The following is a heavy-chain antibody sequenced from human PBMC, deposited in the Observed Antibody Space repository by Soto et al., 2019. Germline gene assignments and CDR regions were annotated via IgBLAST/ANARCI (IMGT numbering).Heavy chain of an antibody. CDR2: VIPIFGTA. CDR1: GGTFSSYA. D-gene: IGHD3-10*01. Sequence: QVQLVQSGAEVKKPGSSVKVSCKASGGTFSSYAISWVRQAPGQGLEWMGGVIPIFGTANYAQKFQGRVTITADESTSTAYMELSSLRSEDTAVYYCARRAGAYYYGSGTNYYYGMDVWGQGTTVTVSS. V-gene: IGHV1-69*12. J-gene: IGHJ6*02. CDR3: ARRAGAYYYGSGTNYYYGMDV.